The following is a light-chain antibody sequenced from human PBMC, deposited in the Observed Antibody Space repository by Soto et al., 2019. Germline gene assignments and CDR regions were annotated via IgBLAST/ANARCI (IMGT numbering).Light chain of an antibody. CDR2: DSN. V-gene: IGLV1-40*01. CDR3: QSYGTSLSGLYV. CDR1: SSNIGAGKD. J-gene: IGLJ1*01. Sequence: QSVLAQPPSVSGAPGQRVTISCTVSSSNIGAGKDVHWYRQLPGAAPKFLISDSNHRPSGVPDRFSVSKSGASASLAITGLRAEDEGDYFCQSYGTSLSGLYVFGTGTKSPS.